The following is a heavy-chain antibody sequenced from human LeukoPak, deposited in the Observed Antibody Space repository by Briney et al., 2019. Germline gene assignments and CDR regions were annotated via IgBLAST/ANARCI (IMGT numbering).Heavy chain of an antibody. CDR1: GFTFSSYG. D-gene: IGHD2-2*01. V-gene: IGHV3-30*02. CDR2: IRYDGSNK. CDR3: AKAAWKYQLLSNFDY. Sequence: PGGSLRLSXAASGFTFSSYGMHWVRQAPGKGLEWVAFIRYDGSNKYYADSVKGRFTISRDNSKNTLYLQMNSLRAEDTAVYYCAKAAWKYQLLSNFDYWGQGTLVTVSS. J-gene: IGHJ4*02.